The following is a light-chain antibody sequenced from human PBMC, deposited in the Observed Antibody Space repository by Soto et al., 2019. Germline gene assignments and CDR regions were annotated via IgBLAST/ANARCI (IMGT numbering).Light chain of an antibody. V-gene: IGLV4-69*01. CDR3: QTWVTGPPWV. Sequence: QLVLTQSPSASASLGASVKLTCTLSSGHSTYAIAWHQQQPEKGPRYLMKLNSDGSHTKGDGIPDRFSGSSSGAERYLTISSLQSEDEADYYWQTWVTGPPWVFGGGTKVTVL. J-gene: IGLJ3*02. CDR2: LNSDGSH. CDR1: SGHSTYA.